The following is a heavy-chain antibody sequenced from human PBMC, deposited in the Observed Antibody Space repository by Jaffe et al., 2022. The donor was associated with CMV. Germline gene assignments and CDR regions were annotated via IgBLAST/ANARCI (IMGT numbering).Heavy chain of an antibody. CDR1: GYTFTSYG. CDR2: ISVYNGNT. D-gene: IGHD1-26*01. CDR3: ARTAIHSGSYVYAFDI. Sequence: QVQLVQSGAEVKKPGASVKVSCKASGYTFTSYGITWVRQAPGQGLEWMGWISVYNGNTNYAQKLQGRVTMTTDTSTSTAYMELRSLRSDDTAVYYCARTAIHSGSYVYAFDIWGQGTMVTVSS. V-gene: IGHV1-18*04. J-gene: IGHJ3*02.